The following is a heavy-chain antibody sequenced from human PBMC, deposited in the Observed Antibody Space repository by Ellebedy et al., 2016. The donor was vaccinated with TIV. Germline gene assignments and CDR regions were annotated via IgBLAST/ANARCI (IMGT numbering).Heavy chain of an antibody. CDR1: GGSVSSGSYY. CDR2: IYYSGST. J-gene: IGHJ3*02. D-gene: IGHD3-10*01. V-gene: IGHV4-61*01. CDR3: ARTDPRGFDAFDI. Sequence: SETLSLXXTVSGGSVSSGSYYWSWIRQPPGKGLEWIGYIYYSGSTNYNPSLKSRVTISVDTSKNQFSLKLSSVTAADTAVYYCARTDPRGFDAFDIWGQGTMVTVSS.